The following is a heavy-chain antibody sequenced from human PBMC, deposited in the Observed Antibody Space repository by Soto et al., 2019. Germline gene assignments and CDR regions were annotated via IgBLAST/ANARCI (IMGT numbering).Heavy chain of an antibody. CDR3: ARGSGSYYYGMDV. Sequence: SETLSLTCAVSGGSISSSNWWSWVRQAPGKGLEWIGEIYHSGSTNYNPSLKSRVTISVDKSKNQFSLKLSSVTAADTAVYFCARGSGSYYYGMDVCGQGTTVIVSS. CDR1: GGSISSSNW. CDR2: IYHSGST. J-gene: IGHJ6*02. V-gene: IGHV4-4*02. D-gene: IGHD1-26*01.